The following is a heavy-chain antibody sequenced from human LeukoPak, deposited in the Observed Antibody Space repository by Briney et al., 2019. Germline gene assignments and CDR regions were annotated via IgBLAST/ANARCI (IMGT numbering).Heavy chain of an antibody. J-gene: IGHJ4*02. CDR2: IYYSGST. CDR3: ARDLSGGGWPNFDY. D-gene: IGHD5-12*01. CDR1: GYSINSGYY. V-gene: IGHV4-61*01. Sequence: SETLSLTCTVSGYSINSGYYWSWIRQPPGKGLEWIGYIYYSGSTNYNPSLKSRVTISVDTSKNRFSLKLSSVTAADTAVYYCARDLSGGGWPNFDYWGQGTLVTVSS.